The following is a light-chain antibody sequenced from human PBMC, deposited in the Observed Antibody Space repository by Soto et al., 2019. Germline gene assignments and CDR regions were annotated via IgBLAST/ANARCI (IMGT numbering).Light chain of an antibody. CDR1: QSISTY. CDR3: QQSYSIPWT. Sequence: DIQMTQSTSSLSASVGDRVNITCRASQSISTYVNWYQKKPGKGPELLIYAASTLQSEVPSRFSGSGSRTDFTLTISSLQPGDFETYYCQQSYSIPWTFGQGTTVEI. J-gene: IGKJ1*01. CDR2: AAS. V-gene: IGKV1-39*01.